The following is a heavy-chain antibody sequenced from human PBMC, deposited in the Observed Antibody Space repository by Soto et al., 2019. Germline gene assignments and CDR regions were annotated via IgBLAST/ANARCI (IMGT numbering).Heavy chain of an antibody. V-gene: IGHV3-21*01. CDR2: ISGSGGYI. D-gene: IGHD6-13*01. Sequence: GGSLRLSCEGSGFTFSSYSMNWVRQAPGKGLEWVSSISGSGGYIYYADSVKGRFTISRDNAKNSLYLQMTSLRDEDTALYYRARDRQSTPWYAADYWGQGSLVTVSS. CDR3: ARDRQSTPWYAADY. J-gene: IGHJ4*02. CDR1: GFTFSSYS.